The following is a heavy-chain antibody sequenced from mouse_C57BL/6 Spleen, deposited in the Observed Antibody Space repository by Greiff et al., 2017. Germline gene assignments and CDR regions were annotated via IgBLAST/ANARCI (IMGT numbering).Heavy chain of an antibody. CDR3: ARSGDYDEYAMDY. D-gene: IGHD2-4*01. J-gene: IGHJ4*01. Sequence: VQLQQSGAELVRPGSSVKLSCKASGYTFTSYWMDWVKQRPGQGLEWIGNIYPSDSETHYNQKFKDKATLTVDKSSSTAYMQLSSLTSEDSAVYYCARSGDYDEYAMDYWGQGTSVTGSS. V-gene: IGHV1-61*01. CDR1: GYTFTSYW. CDR2: IYPSDSET.